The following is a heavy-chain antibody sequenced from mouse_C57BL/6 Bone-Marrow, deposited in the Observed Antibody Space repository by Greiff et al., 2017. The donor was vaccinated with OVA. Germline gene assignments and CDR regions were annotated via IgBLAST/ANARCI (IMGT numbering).Heavy chain of an antibody. V-gene: IGHV5-17*01. CDR2: ISSGSSTI. Sequence: EVQLQESGGGLVKPGGSLKLSCAASGFTFSDYGMHWVRQAPEKGLEWVAYISSGSSTIYYADTVKGRFTISRDNAKNTLFLQMTSLRSEDTAMYYCARDTTVVATPAYWGQGTLVTVSA. D-gene: IGHD1-1*01. CDR1: GFTFSDYG. CDR3: ARDTTVVATPAY. J-gene: IGHJ3*01.